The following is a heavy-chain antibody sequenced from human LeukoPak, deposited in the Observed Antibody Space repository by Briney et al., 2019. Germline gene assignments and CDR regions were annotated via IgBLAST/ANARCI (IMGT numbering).Heavy chain of an antibody. CDR3: ARLVVAVAGPYNWFDP. CDR2: IYYSGST. J-gene: IGHJ5*02. CDR1: GFTFSSYA. V-gene: IGHV4-59*01. D-gene: IGHD6-19*01. Sequence: GSLRLSCAASGFTFSSYAMSWVRQAPGKGLEWIGYIYYSGSTNYNPSLKSRVTISVDTSKNQFSLKLSSVTAADTAVYYCARLVVAVAGPYNWFDPWGQGTLVTVSS.